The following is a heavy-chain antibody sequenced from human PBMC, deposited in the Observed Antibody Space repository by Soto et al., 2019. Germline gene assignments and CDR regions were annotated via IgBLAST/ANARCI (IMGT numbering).Heavy chain of an antibody. V-gene: IGHV4-39*01. CDR2: IYYGRST. CDR1: VSSITSNNYY. J-gene: IGHJ3*01. Sequence: PSDTLSHASTISVSSITSNNYYRASIRQPPGKGLEWIGSIYYGRSTYYNPSLQSRVTISVDTSKNQFSLTLSSVTAADTAMYYCVRHSDSGAYVTAFHFRGQGTMVT. CDR3: VRHSDSGAYVTAFHF. D-gene: IGHD4-17*01.